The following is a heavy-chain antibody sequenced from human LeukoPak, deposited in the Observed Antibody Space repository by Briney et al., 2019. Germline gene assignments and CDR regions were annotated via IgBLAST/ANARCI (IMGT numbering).Heavy chain of an antibody. J-gene: IGHJ3*02. CDR3: ARKTSYYDSSGYPNAFDI. CDR2: IYYSGST. D-gene: IGHD3-22*01. CDR1: GGSISSYY. Sequence: PSETLSLTCTVSGGSISSYYWSWIRQPPGKGLEWIGYIYYSGSTNYNPSLESRVTISVDTSKNQFSLKLSSVTAADTAVYYCARKTSYYDSSGYPNAFDIWGQGTMVTVSS. V-gene: IGHV4-59*01.